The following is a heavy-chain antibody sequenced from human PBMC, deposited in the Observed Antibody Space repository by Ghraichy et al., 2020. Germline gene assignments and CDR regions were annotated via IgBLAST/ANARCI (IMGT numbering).Heavy chain of an antibody. CDR3: ARDASGTDYYYYYYMDV. CDR2: IYYSGST. V-gene: IGHV4-59*01. J-gene: IGHJ6*03. CDR1: GGSISSYY. Sequence: ESLNISCTVSGGSISSYYWSWIRQPPGKGLEWIGYIYYSGSTNYNPSLKSRVTISVDTSKNQFSLKLSSVTAADTAVYYCARDASGTDYYYYYYMDVWGKGTTVTVSS. D-gene: IGHD1-1*01.